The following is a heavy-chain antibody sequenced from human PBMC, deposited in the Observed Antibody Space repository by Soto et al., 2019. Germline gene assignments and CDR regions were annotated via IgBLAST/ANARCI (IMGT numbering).Heavy chain of an antibody. CDR2: IYSGGST. V-gene: IGHV3-66*01. J-gene: IGHJ3*01. CDR1: GFSVSNNY. CDR3: ARDRGYR. Sequence: ESGGGLVQPGGSLRLSCAAYGFSVSNNYMKWVRQAPGKGLEWVSLIYSGGSTYYADSVKGRFTISRDNSKNTLFLQMNSLRVEDTAVYYCARDRGYRWGQGTMVTVSS. D-gene: IGHD5-12*01.